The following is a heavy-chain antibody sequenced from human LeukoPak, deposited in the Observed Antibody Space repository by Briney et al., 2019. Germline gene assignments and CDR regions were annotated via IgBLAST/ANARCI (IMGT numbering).Heavy chain of an antibody. CDR1: GGSFSGYY. CDR3: ARHHEPRSIRAFDI. V-gene: IGHV4-34*01. J-gene: IGHJ3*02. CDR2: INHSGST. Sequence: SETLSLTCAVYGGSFSGYYWSWIRQPPGKGLEWIGEINHSGSTNYNPSLKSRVTISVDTSKNQFSLKLSSVTAADTAVYYCARHHEPRSIRAFDIWGQGTMATVSS.